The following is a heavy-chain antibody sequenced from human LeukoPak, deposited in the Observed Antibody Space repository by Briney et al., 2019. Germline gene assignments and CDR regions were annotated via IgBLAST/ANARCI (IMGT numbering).Heavy chain of an antibody. D-gene: IGHD6-19*01. CDR1: GVSISGISYY. CDR3: AGGRSSVLGY. J-gene: IGHJ4*02. Sequence: PSETLSLTCSVSGVSISGISYYWGWLRQPPGKGLEWIGSIYYSGSTYYNPSLKSRVTISVDTSKNQFSLKLSSVTAADTAVYYCAGGRSSVLGYWGQGTLVTVSS. V-gene: IGHV4-39*01. CDR2: IYYSGST.